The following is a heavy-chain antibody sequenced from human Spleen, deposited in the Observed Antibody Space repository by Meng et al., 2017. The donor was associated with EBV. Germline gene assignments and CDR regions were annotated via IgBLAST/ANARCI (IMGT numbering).Heavy chain of an antibody. CDR3: AKDGGGRAILYYYFEY. CDR1: GFILSNYG. D-gene: IGHD3-16*01. J-gene: IGHJ4*02. CDR2: ISYDGKET. Sequence: QVQLVESXXXXXQXXRXXRLSCAAPGFILSNYGMHWVRQAPGKGLEWVAVISYDGKETSYADAVKGRFTISRDNSKNTLYLQMNSLKTDDAAVYYCAKDGGGRAILYYYFEYWGPGTLVTVYS. V-gene: IGHV3-30*18.